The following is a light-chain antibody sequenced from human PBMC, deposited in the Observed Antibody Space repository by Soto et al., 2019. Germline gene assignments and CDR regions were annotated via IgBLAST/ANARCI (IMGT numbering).Light chain of an antibody. Sequence: SYELTQPLSVSVALGQTARITCGGNNIGSKNVHWYQQKPGQAPVLVIYRDRNRPSGIPERFSGSNSGNTATLTFSRSQAGDEADYYCHVWDITFYYVFGTGTKVTV. J-gene: IGLJ1*01. CDR3: HVWDITFYYV. CDR2: RDR. V-gene: IGLV3-9*01. CDR1: NIGSKN.